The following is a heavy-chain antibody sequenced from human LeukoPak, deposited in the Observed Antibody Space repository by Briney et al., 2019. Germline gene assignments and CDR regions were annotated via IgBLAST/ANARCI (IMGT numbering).Heavy chain of an antibody. CDR3: AKGLRYFDWLSLH. J-gene: IGHJ4*02. CDR2: ISGSGTTI. CDR1: GFTFSDYY. V-gene: IGHV3-11*01. D-gene: IGHD3-9*01. Sequence: GGSLRLSCAVSGFTFSDYYMSWIRQAPGKGLECISYISGSGTTIYYADSVRGRFTISRDNAKNSLSLQMNSLRAEDTAVYYCAKGLRYFDWLSLHWGQGTLVTVSS.